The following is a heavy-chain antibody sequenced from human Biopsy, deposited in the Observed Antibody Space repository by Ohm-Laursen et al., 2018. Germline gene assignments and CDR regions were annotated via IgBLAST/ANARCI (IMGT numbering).Heavy chain of an antibody. CDR3: TTVASPLYYSSSNRGLVY. CDR1: GFPFSNAW. Sequence: SLRLSCAASGFPFSNAWMTWVRQAPGKGPEWVGHIKSNTDGGTTDYAAPVKGRLAISRDDSKNTVYLQMNSLKTEDTGVYYCTTVASPLYYSSSNRGLVYWGQGIQVTVSS. V-gene: IGHV3-15*01. CDR2: IKSNTDGGTT. J-gene: IGHJ4*02. D-gene: IGHD4-11*01.